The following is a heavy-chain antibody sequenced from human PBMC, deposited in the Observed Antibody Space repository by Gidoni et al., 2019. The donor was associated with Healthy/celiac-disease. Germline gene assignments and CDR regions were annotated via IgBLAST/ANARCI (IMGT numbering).Heavy chain of an antibody. CDR3: ARYRYSSGWYWFDP. J-gene: IGHJ5*02. CDR1: GLPVSSNY. V-gene: IGHV3-53*01. Sequence: EVQLVESGGGLIQPGGSLRLSCAASGLPVSSNYMSWVRQAPGKGLEWVSVIYSGGSTYYADSVKGRFTISRDNSKNTLYLQMNSLRAEDTAVYYCARYRYSSGWYWFDPWGQGTLVTVSS. D-gene: IGHD6-19*01. CDR2: IYSGGST.